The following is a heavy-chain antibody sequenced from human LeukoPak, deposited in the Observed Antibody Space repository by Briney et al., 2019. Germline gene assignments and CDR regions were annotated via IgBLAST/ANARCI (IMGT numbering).Heavy chain of an antibody. D-gene: IGHD5-24*01. CDR3: AKDRWVQFRGNPDS. J-gene: IGHJ5*01. CDR1: GFTFSNSA. CDR2: ISNSGTNT. V-gene: IGHV3-23*01. Sequence: GGSLRLSCAASGFTFSNSAMSWVRQAPGKGLEWVSFISNSGTNTNYADSVKGRFTISRDNSKNTLYLQMNSLGAEDTAVYYCAKDRWVQFRGNPDSWGQGTMVTVSS.